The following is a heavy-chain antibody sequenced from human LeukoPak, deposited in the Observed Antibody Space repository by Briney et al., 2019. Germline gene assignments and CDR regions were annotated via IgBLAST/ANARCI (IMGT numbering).Heavy chain of an antibody. CDR3: ARDPSVRDPYYYGSGSYYPFDY. CDR2: ISSSSSYI. V-gene: IGHV3-21*01. Sequence: GGSLRLSCAASGFTFSSYSMNWVRQAPGKGLEWVSSISSSSSYIYYADSVKGRFTISRDNAKNSLYLQMNSLRAEDTAVYYCARDPSVRDPYYYGSGSYYPFDYWGQGTLVTVSS. CDR1: GFTFSSYS. D-gene: IGHD3-10*01. J-gene: IGHJ4*02.